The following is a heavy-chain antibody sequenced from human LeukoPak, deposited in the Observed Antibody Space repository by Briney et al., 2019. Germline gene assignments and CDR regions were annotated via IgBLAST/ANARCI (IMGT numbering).Heavy chain of an antibody. J-gene: IGHJ4*02. Sequence: SETLSLTGAVYGGSFSGYYWSWIRQPPGKGLEWIGEINHSGSTNYNPSLKSRVTISVDTSKNQFSLKLSSVTAADTAVYYCARVLYDYVWGSYRYGYFDYWGQGTLVTVSS. CDR2: INHSGST. D-gene: IGHD3-16*02. CDR1: GGSFSGYY. CDR3: ARVLYDYVWGSYRYGYFDY. V-gene: IGHV4-34*01.